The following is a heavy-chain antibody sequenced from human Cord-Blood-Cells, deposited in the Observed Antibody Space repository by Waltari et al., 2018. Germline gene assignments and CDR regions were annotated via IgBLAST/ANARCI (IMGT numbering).Heavy chain of an antibody. CDR1: GYTFTGYY. CDR2: INPNSGGT. J-gene: IGHJ4*02. Sequence: QVQLVQSGAEVKKPGASVKVSCKASGYTFTGYYMHWVRQAPGQGLEWMGWINPNSGGTNDAQKFQGRVTMTRDTSISTAYMELSRLRSDDTAVYYCARVGAGDLPFDYWGQGTLVTVSS. CDR3: ARVGAGDLPFDY. D-gene: IGHD7-27*01. V-gene: IGHV1-2*02.